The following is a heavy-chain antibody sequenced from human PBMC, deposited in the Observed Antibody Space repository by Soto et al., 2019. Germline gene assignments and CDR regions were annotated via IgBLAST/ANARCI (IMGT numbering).Heavy chain of an antibody. CDR1: GYTFSTYA. V-gene: IGHV1-3*01. J-gene: IGHJ2*01. CDR3: ARAPSWWYFDL. Sequence: GASVKVSCKASGYTFSTYAMHWVRQAPGQRLEWMGWINAGNGNTKYSQKFQGRVTITRDTSASTAYMELSSLRSEDTAVYYCARAPSWWYFDLWGRGTLVTVSS. CDR2: INAGNGNT.